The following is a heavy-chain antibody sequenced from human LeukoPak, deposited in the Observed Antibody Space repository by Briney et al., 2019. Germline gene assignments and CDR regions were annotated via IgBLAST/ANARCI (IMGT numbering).Heavy chain of an antibody. CDR3: ARGSYFRVLYYYYMDV. CDR1: GFTFSDYY. J-gene: IGHJ6*03. CDR2: ISSSGSTI. V-gene: IGHV3-11*01. D-gene: IGHD2/OR15-2a*01. Sequence: GGSLRLSCAASGFTFSDYYMSWIRQAPGKGLAWVSYISSSGSTIYYADSVKGRFTISRDNAKNSLYLQMNSLRAEDTAVYYCARGSYFRVLYYYYMDVWGKGTTVTVSS.